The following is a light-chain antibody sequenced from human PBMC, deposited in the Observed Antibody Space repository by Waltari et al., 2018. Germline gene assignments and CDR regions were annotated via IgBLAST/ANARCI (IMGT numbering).Light chain of an antibody. CDR3: AGWADSLNGYVV. V-gene: IGLV1-44*01. CDR2: GNN. J-gene: IGLJ2*01. CDR1: SSNIGSNT. Sequence: QSVLTQPPSASGTPGQRVTISCSGSSSNIGSNTVNWYQQLPGTAPKLLIYGNNPRPAGAPDRFAGSKCGTSSTVAISGLQSEDEADYYCAGWADSLNGYVVFGGGTKLTVL.